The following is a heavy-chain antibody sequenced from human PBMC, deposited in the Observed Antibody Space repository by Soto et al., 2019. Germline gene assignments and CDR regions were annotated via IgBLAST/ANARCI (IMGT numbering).Heavy chain of an antibody. CDR1: GGTFSSYA. CDR2: IIPIFGTA. Sequence: SVKVSCKASGGTFSSYAISWVRQAPGQGLEWMGGIIPIFGTANYAQKFQGRVTITADESTSTAYMELSSLRSEDTAVYYCARSSTSFLPTNGSDPWGQGTLVTVSS. CDR3: ARSSTSFLPTNGSDP. J-gene: IGHJ5*02. V-gene: IGHV1-69*13. D-gene: IGHD2-2*01.